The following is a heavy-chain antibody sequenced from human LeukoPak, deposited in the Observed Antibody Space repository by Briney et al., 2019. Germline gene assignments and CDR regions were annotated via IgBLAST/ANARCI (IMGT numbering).Heavy chain of an antibody. Sequence: SETLSLTCTVSGGSISSYYWSWLRQPPGKGLEWIGYIYYSGSTNYNPSLKSRVTISVDTSKNQFSLKLSSVTAADTAVYYCARLSPPGWFDPWGQGTLVTVSS. CDR3: ARLSPPGWFDP. CDR1: GGSISSYY. J-gene: IGHJ5*02. CDR2: IYYSGST. D-gene: IGHD5/OR15-5a*01. V-gene: IGHV4-59*01.